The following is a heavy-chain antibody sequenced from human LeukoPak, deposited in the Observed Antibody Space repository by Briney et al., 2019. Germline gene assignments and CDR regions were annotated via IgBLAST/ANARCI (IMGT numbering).Heavy chain of an antibody. CDR2: ISYDGSNK. J-gene: IGHJ4*02. V-gene: IGHV3-30*04. CDR1: GFTFSSYA. D-gene: IGHD5-12*01. CDR3: ARVEYSGYDYFDY. Sequence: PGGSLRLSCAASGFTFSSYAMHWVRQAPGKGLEWVAVISYDGSNKYHADSVKGRFTISRDNSKNTLYLQMNSLRAEDTAVYYCARVEYSGYDYFDYWGQGTLVTVSS.